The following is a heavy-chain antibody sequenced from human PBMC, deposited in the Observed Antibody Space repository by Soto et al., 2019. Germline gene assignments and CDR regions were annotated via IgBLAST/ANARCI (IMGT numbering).Heavy chain of an antibody. CDR3: ATDTAPAAGTFWYFDL. Sequence: EVQLLESGGGVLQPGGSLRLSCAASGFTFRTSAMSWLRQAPGKGLEWVSGISASATTTYYADSVRGRFTISRDNSENTLSLPIISLRAEDTAVYYCATDTAPAAGTFWYFDLWGRGTLVTVSS. CDR1: GFTFRTSA. CDR2: ISASATTT. D-gene: IGHD6-13*01. V-gene: IGHV3-23*01. J-gene: IGHJ2*01.